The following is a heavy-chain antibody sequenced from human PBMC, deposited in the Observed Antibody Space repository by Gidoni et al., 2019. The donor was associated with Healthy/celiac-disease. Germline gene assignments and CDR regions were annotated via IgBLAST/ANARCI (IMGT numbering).Heavy chain of an antibody. D-gene: IGHD4-17*01. CDR2: ISGSGGST. J-gene: IGHJ4*02. CDR1: GFSFSSYA. Sequence: EVQLLESGGGVVQPGGSLRLSCAASGFSFSSYAMSWVRQAPGKGLEWVSAISGSGGSTYYADSVKGRFTISRDNSKNTLYLQMNSLRAEDTAVYYCAKDYGDHGYFDYWGQGTLVTVSS. V-gene: IGHV3-23*01. CDR3: AKDYGDHGYFDY.